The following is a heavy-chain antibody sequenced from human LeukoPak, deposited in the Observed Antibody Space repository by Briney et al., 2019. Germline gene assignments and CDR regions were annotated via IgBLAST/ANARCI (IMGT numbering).Heavy chain of an antibody. CDR3: ARAPRRRDGYKYLRGYYFDY. J-gene: IGHJ4*02. CDR2: INHSGST. CDR1: GGSFSGYY. D-gene: IGHD5-12*01. V-gene: IGHV4-34*01. Sequence: PSETLSLTCAVYGGSFSGYYWSWIRQPPGKGLEWIGEINHSGSTNYNPSLKSRVTISVDTSKNQFSLKLSSVTAADTAVYYCARAPRRRDGYKYLRGYYFDYWGQGTLVTVSS.